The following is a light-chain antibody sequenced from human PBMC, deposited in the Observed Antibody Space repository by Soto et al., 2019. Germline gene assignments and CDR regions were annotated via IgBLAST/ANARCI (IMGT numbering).Light chain of an antibody. V-gene: IGKV3-15*01. CDR1: QTIGSN. CDR3: QQYNNWPPTWT. Sequence: EFVSTQPPGTLSLSPGERASLSCSASQTIGSNLAWYQQKPGQPPRLLIYDASTRATDIPARFTGSGSGTEFTLTISSLQSEDFAVYYCQQYNNWPPTWTFGQGTKV. J-gene: IGKJ1*01. CDR2: DAS.